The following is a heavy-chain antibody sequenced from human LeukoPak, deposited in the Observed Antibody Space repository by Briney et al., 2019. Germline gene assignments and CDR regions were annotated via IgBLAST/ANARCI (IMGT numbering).Heavy chain of an antibody. CDR3: ARVKTSSSSTWFVDY. D-gene: IGHD6-13*01. J-gene: IGHJ4*02. Sequence: GGSLRLSCAASGFTFSIFTINRVRQAPGKGLEWVSSISSSSSYIYYADSVKGRFTISRDNAKNSLFLQMNSLRAEDTAVYYCARVKTSSSSTWFVDYWGQGTLVTVSS. CDR2: ISSSSSYI. V-gene: IGHV3-21*01. CDR1: GFTFSIFT.